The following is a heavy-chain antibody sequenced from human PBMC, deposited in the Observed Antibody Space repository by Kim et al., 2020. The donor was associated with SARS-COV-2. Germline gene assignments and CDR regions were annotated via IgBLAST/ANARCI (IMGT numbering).Heavy chain of an antibody. D-gene: IGHD3-10*01. Sequence: GGSLRLSCSASGFTFSSYALHWVRQAPGKGLEYVSAISSNGGSTYYADSVKGRFTISRDNSKNTLYLQMSSLRAEDTAVYYCVKDQYGSGSYYGFQLDYWGQGTLVTVSS. CDR1: GFTFSSYA. CDR3: VKDQYGSGSYYGFQLDY. V-gene: IGHV3-64D*09. CDR2: ISSNGGST. J-gene: IGHJ4*02.